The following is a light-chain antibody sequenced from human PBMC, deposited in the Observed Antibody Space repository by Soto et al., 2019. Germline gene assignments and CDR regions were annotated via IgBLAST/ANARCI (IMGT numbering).Light chain of an antibody. CDR2: GAT. J-gene: IGKJ5*01. Sequence: EVVLTHSPGTLSLSPWESTTLSCRASQSVGSSYLAWYQHKPGQAPRLLIYGATSRATGIPDRFSGGGSGTDFTLTISRLEPEDSALYYCQHYQSGHPIAFGQGTRLEIK. CDR1: QSVGSSY. V-gene: IGKV3-20*01. CDR3: QHYQSGHPIA.